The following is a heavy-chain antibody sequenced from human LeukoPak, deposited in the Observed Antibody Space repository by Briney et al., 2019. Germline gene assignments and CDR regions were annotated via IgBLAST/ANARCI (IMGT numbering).Heavy chain of an antibody. D-gene: IGHD2-2*01. J-gene: IGHJ6*02. CDR3: ARRGGSCTSTSCPSYFGLDV. CDR2: ISADGSNI. Sequence: GGSLRLPCAASGFTFSSYWMHWVRQVPGKGLVWVSRISADGSNIIYADSVKGRFTVSGDNAKNTLHLQMDSLRAEDTAVYFCARRGGSCTSTSCPSYFGLDVWGPGTTVTVSS. CDR1: GFTFSSYW. V-gene: IGHV3-74*01.